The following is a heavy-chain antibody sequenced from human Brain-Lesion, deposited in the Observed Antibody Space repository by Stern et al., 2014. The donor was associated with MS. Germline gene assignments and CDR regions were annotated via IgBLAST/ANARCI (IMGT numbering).Heavy chain of an antibody. V-gene: IGHV3-74*02. CDR2: VNNDGRRT. D-gene: IGHD3-10*01. J-gene: IGHJ5*01. CDR3: ARGERWFDS. Sequence: EVQLEASGGGLVQPGGSLRLSCAASGFTFSDYWMHWVRKAPGKGLVWVSRVNNDGRRTSYADSVKGRFTMSRDNAKNTLYLQMNSLRVEDTAIYYCARGERWFDSWGQGTLVTVSS. CDR1: GFTFSDYW.